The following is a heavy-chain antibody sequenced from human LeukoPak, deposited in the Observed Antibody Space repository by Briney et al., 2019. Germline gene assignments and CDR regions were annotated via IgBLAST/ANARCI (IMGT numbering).Heavy chain of an antibody. CDR2: IYYSGST. J-gene: IGHJ4*02. D-gene: IGHD3-16*01. V-gene: IGHV4-59*12. Sequence: SETLSLTCTVSGGSISSYYWSWIRQPPGKGLEWIGYIYYSGSTNYNPSLKSRVTISVDTSKNQFSLKLSSVTAADTAVYYCATSGGTLGPTNYFAYWGQGTLVTVSS. CDR1: GGSISSYY. CDR3: ATSGGTLGPTNYFAY.